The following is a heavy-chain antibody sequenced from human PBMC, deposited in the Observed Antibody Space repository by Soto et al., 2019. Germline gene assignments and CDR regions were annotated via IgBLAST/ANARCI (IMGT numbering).Heavy chain of an antibody. V-gene: IGHV3-48*01. J-gene: IGHJ4*02. Sequence: GGSLRLSCAASGFILSSYSMNWVRQAPGKGLEWVSYIGSSTSNIYYADSVKGRFTISRDNAKNSLFLQMNSLRAEDTAVYYCARSYYGSGSYYFDQWGQGTLVTVSS. CDR3: ARSYYGSGSYYFDQ. CDR1: GFILSSYS. CDR2: IGSSTSNI. D-gene: IGHD3-10*01.